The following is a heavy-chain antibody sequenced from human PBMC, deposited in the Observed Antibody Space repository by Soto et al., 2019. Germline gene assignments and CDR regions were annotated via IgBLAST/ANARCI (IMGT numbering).Heavy chain of an antibody. D-gene: IGHD5-12*01. J-gene: IGHJ4*02. CDR2: ISSSSSTK. Sequence: PGGSLRLSCAASGFTFSSYSMHWVRQAPGKGLEWLSYISSSSSTKYYADSVKGRFTISRDNAKNSLYLQMNSLRAEDTAVYYCARESSGRYSGYDLAYWGQGTLVTVSS. V-gene: IGHV3-48*01. CDR1: GFTFSSYS. CDR3: ARESSGRYSGYDLAY.